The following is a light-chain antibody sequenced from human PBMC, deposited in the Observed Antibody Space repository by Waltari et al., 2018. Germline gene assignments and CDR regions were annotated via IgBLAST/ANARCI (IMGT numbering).Light chain of an antibody. Sequence: DIMVTQSPLSLPVTPGEPASISCPSTQSLLQSNGYDYLDWYLQKPGQAPQLLMYLGSNRASGVPDRLSGSGSGTNFTLKISRVEAEDVGVYYCMQGLQPPWTFGQGTKVEI. J-gene: IGKJ1*01. CDR2: LGS. V-gene: IGKV2-28*01. CDR3: MQGLQPPWT. CDR1: QSLLQSNGYDY.